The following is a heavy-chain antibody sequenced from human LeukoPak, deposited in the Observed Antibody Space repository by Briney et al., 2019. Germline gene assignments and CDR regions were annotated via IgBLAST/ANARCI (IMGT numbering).Heavy chain of an antibody. D-gene: IGHD3-22*01. CDR2: TYYSGST. J-gene: IGHJ5*02. V-gene: IGHV4-30-4*01. Sequence: SQTLSLTCTVPGGSISSGDYYWSWIRQPPGKGLEWIGYTYYSGSTYYNPSLENRVSISVDTSKNQFSLNLSSVTAADTAVYYCARPYYYDSRIDPWGQGTLVTVSS. CDR3: ARPYYYDSRIDP. CDR1: GGSISSGDYY.